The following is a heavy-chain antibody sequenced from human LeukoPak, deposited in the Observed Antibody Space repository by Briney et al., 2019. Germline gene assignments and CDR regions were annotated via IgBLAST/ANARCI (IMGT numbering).Heavy chain of an antibody. J-gene: IGHJ4*02. CDR1: VYTFTSYG. CDR2: ISAYKVNT. CDR3: ARVRVRDSSGDTGSL. Sequence: GPSVKVSCKASVYTFTSYGISWVRQAPGQGLEWRGWISAYKVNTNYAQKLQGRVTMTTDTSTSTAYRELRSLRSDDAAVYYCARVRVRDSSGDTGSLWGQGTLVTVSS. D-gene: IGHD3-22*01. V-gene: IGHV1-18*01.